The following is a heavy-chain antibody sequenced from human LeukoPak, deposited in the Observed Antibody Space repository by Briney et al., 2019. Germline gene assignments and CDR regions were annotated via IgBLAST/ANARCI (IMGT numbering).Heavy chain of an antibody. J-gene: IGHJ5*02. V-gene: IGHV6-1*01. CDR1: GDSVSSNSAG. CDR2: TYCRSKCYT. D-gene: IGHD3-3*01. Sequence: SQTLSLTCAISGDSVSSNSAGWSWIMQSPSRGLEWLGRTYCRSKCYTDYALSVKSRITINPDTSKNQFSMQLNSVTPEDTAVYYCARGVDWFDPWGQGTLVTVSS. CDR3: ARGVDWFDP.